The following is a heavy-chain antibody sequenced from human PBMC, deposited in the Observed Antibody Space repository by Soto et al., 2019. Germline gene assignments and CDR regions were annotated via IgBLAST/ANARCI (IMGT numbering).Heavy chain of an antibody. D-gene: IGHD5-12*01. J-gene: IGHJ4*02. CDR1: GYTFTSYY. CDR3: ARSPGTPVNIVEQPLHFDY. CDR2: INPSGGST. V-gene: IGHV1-46*03. Sequence: QVQLVQSGAEVKKPGASVKVSCKASGYTFTSYYMHWVRQAPGQGLGWMGIINPSGGSTSYAQKFQGRVTMTRDTSTSTVYMELSSLRSEDTAVYYCARSPGTPVNIVEQPLHFDYWGQGTLVTVSS.